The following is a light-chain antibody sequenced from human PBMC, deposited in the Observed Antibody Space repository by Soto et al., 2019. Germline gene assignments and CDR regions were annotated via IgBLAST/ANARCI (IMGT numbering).Light chain of an antibody. Sequence: DIQMTQSPSSLSASVGDRVTITCQASQDISNYLNWYQQKPGKAPKLLIYDASNLETGVPSRFSGSGSGTDFTFTISSLQPEDIATHYCQQYDNLPRFTFGPGTKVDIK. J-gene: IGKJ3*01. V-gene: IGKV1-33*01. CDR2: DAS. CDR1: QDISNY. CDR3: QQYDNLPRFT.